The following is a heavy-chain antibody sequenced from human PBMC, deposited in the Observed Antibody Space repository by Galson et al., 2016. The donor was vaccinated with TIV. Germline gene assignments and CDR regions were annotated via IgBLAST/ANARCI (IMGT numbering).Heavy chain of an antibody. Sequence: QSGAEVKKPGESLKISCKHSGYGFVDYWIVWVRQRPGRGLEWMGFVYLGDSVTRYSPSFQGQVAISADKSSNTAYLQWSSLQASDTAMYYCARTAGGIDQWGQGTMVT. CDR2: VYLGDSVT. J-gene: IGHJ3*01. CDR3: ARTAGGIDQ. D-gene: IGHD1-26*01. CDR1: GYGFVDYW. V-gene: IGHV5-51*01.